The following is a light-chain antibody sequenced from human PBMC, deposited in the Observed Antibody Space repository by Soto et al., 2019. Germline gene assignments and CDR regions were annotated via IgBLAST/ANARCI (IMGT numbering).Light chain of an antibody. Sequence: QSVLTQPASVSGSPGQSITISCTGTSSDVGSYNLVSWYQQYPGKAPKLMIYEGNKRRSGVSNRFSGSKSGNTASLTISGLQAEDEADYYCCSYAGSSTLVFGGGTKLTVL. J-gene: IGLJ2*01. CDR3: CSYAGSSTLV. V-gene: IGLV2-23*01. CDR2: EGN. CDR1: SSDVGSYNL.